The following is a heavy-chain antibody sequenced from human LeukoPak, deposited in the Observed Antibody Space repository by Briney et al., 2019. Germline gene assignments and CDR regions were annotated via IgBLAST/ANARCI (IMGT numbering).Heavy chain of an antibody. D-gene: IGHD4-23*01. CDR3: AKDRKVVRVPDY. CDR2: INSDGRST. CDR1: GFTFSRYW. V-gene: IGHV3-74*01. J-gene: IGHJ4*02. Sequence: GGSLRLSCVASGFTFSRYWMHWVRQAPGKGLVRVSRINSDGRSTNYADSVKGRFSISRDNAENTLYLQMNSLRVEDTAVYYCAKDRKVVRVPDYWGQGTLVTVSS.